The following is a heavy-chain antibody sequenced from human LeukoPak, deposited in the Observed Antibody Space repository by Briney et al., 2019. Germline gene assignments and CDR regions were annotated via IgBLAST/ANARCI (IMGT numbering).Heavy chain of an antibody. J-gene: IGHJ4*02. Sequence: KPSETLSLTCTVSGGSISSYYWNWLRQPAGRGQEGLGRIYSRGSTNYNPSLKSRVTMSVDTSKNQFSLKLSSVTAADTAVYYCARGDAAAAGRSSGREYYFDYWGQGTLVTVSS. CDR3: ARGDAAAAGRSSGREYYFDY. D-gene: IGHD6-13*01. CDR1: GGSISSYY. V-gene: IGHV4-4*07. CDR2: IYSRGST.